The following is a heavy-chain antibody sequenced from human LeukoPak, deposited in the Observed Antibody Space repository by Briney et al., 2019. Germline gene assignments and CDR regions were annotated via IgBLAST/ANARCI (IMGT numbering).Heavy chain of an antibody. V-gene: IGHV3-20*04. CDR2: INWSGGST. D-gene: IGHD2-2*01. Sequence: GGSLRLSCTAFGFAFDEHGISWVRQVPGRGLEWVAGINWSGGSTGYADPLRGRFTISRDNAKNSLYLQIDRLRAGDTALYYCARAPITSPFYFDYWGQGTLVTVSS. CDR1: GFAFDEHG. CDR3: ARAPITSPFYFDY. J-gene: IGHJ4*02.